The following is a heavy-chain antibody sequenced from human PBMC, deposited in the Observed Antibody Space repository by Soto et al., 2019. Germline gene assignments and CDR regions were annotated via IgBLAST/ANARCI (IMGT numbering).Heavy chain of an antibody. V-gene: IGHV1-69*12. D-gene: IGHD3-3*02. CDR2: IMPVFATP. CDR1: GGTFSTSA. CDR3: ARDKDRQQLGGNYYYIFDV. J-gene: IGHJ6*02. Sequence: QVQLMQSGAEVKKPGSSVKVSCKASGGTFSTSAISWVRQAPGEGLEWVGGIMPVFATPDYAQKFQGRVTISADESTTTGYLELTSLTTDDTAVYYCARDKDRQQLGGNYYYIFDVWGQGTAITVSS.